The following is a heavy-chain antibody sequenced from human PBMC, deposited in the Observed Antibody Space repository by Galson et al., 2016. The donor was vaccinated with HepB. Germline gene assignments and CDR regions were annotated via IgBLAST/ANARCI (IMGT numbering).Heavy chain of an antibody. D-gene: IGHD1-1*01. CDR1: TFTLSSHS. V-gene: IGHV3-48*04. CDR2: ISVYRTI. CDR3: ARSVEGHFDY. Sequence: SLRLSCAASTFTLSSHSMNWVRQAPGKGLEWVSYISVYRTIYYADSVKGRFTISRDNARNSLYLQMNTLRTDDTAVYYCARSVEGHFDYWGQGILVTVSS. J-gene: IGHJ4*02.